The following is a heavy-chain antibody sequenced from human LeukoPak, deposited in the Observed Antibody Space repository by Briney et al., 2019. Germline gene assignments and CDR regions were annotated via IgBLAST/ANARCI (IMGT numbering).Heavy chain of an antibody. Sequence: GGPRSFSCVVPGFPVSGIYWTWVRQAPGKGLKWVSVFNSGGSTYHADSVKGRFTISRDNSKNILYLQMNSLRDEDTAVYYCARPGIAVAGTSGPDYYGMDVWGQGTTVTVSS. V-gene: IGHV3-66*01. J-gene: IGHJ6*02. CDR1: GFPVSGIY. CDR3: ARPGIAVAGTSGPDYYGMDV. D-gene: IGHD6-19*01. CDR2: FNSGGST.